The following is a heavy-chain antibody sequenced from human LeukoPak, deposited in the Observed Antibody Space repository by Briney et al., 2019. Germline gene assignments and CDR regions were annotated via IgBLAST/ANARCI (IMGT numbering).Heavy chain of an antibody. Sequence: ASVKVSCKASGGSFNNYIISWVRQAPGQGLEWMGRIIPIVGLTRYAQKFQDGVTIIADKSTDTVHMELNSLTSEDTAVYFCARAPIDAAGFDYWGQGTLVAVTS. CDR3: ARAPIDAAGFDY. D-gene: IGHD6-13*01. CDR1: GGSFNNYI. CDR2: IIPIVGLT. V-gene: IGHV1-69*02. J-gene: IGHJ4*02.